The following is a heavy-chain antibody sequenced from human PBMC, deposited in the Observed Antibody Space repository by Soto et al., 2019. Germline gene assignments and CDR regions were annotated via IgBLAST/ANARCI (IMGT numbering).Heavy chain of an antibody. V-gene: IGHV3-23*01. J-gene: IGHJ3*02. CDR2: ISGSGGST. CDR1: GFTFSSYA. Sequence: GGYLRLSCAASGFTFSSYAMSWVRQAPGKGLEWVSAISGSGGSTYYADSVKGRFTISRDNSKNTLYLQMNSLRAEDTAVYYCVKDVGVAYYDYFWGSYDAFDIWGQGTMVTVSS. D-gene: IGHD3-16*01. CDR3: VKDVGVAYYDYFWGSYDAFDI.